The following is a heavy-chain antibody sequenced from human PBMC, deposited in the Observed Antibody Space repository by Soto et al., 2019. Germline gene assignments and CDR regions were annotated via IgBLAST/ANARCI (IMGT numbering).Heavy chain of an antibody. CDR2: IKQDGSEK. CDR1: GFTFSSYW. J-gene: IGHJ4*02. CDR3: ARERDKSAFEY. V-gene: IGHV3-7*03. Sequence: GGSLRLSCAASGFTFSSYWMSWVRQAPGKGLEWVASIKQDGSEKYNVDSVKGRFTISRDNTNNSLYLQMNNLRAEDSALHYCARERDKSAFEYWGQGTLVTVSS.